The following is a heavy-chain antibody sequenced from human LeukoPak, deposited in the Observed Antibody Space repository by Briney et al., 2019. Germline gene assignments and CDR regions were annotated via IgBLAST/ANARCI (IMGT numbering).Heavy chain of an antibody. CDR2: SGPDGTNP. CDR3: VRGCSTTKCPADY. V-gene: IGHV3-74*01. Sequence: PGGSLRLSCAVSEFTLSSYYLHWVRHAPGEGLVWVSQSGPDGTNPTYADAVKGRFTISRDNSTNTLYLQMGSLRAEDTAVYYCVRGCSTTKCPADYWGQGTLVTVSS. J-gene: IGHJ4*02. D-gene: IGHD2-2*01. CDR1: EFTLSSYY.